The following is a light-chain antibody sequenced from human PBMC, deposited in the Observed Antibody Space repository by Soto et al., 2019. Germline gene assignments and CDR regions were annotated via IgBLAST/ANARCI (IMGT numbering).Light chain of an antibody. V-gene: IGKV3-15*01. J-gene: IGKJ1*01. CDR3: QQYTNWPPPCT. Sequence: EIVMTQSPVTLSMSPGETATLSCRASVTAATNVAWYQQTPGQAPRLLIYDASARATGIPARFSGSGFGTEFTLTITSLQSEDFALYYCQQYTNWPPPCTLGQGTKVDIK. CDR2: DAS. CDR1: VTAATN.